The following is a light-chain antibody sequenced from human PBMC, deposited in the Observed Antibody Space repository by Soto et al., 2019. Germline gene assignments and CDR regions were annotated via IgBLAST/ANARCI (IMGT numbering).Light chain of an antibody. V-gene: IGKV3-15*01. J-gene: IGKJ1*01. Sequence: IVLTEYTDTRSLSPGEGATLSCMASQSISSNLAWFQQKPGQAPRLLIYGVSSRATGVPPRFSGGGSGTEFTLTMSSLQSEDFAVYYCQQYNKWPRTFGQGTKVDI. CDR1: QSISSN. CDR3: QQYNKWPRT. CDR2: GVS.